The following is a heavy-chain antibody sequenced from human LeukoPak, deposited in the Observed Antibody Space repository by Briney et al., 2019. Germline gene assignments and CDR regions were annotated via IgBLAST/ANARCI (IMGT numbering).Heavy chain of an antibody. J-gene: IGHJ3*02. Sequence: GGSLRLSCAASGFTFTSFAMNWVRQAPGKGLEWVSTISGDDSTYYADSVKGRFTISRDNSKNTLFLQMNSLRAEDTAVYHCAKNRETGNFFAFDIWGQGTMVTVSS. CDR1: GFTFTSFA. V-gene: IGHV3-23*01. CDR2: ISGDDST. CDR3: AKNRETGNFFAFDI. D-gene: IGHD1-7*01.